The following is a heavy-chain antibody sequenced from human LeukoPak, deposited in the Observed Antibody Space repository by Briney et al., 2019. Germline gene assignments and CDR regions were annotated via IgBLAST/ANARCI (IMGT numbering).Heavy chain of an antibody. V-gene: IGHV3-74*01. J-gene: IGHJ5*01. Sequence: GGSLRLPCAASGFTFSNYWMYWVRQAPGRGPLWVSRISGDGITTYYAGSVKGRFTISRDNAKNTLYLQMHSLRAEDSAVYYCARGFYGSGNSWGRGTLVTVSS. D-gene: IGHD3-10*01. CDR2: ISGDGITT. CDR1: GFTFSNYW. CDR3: ARGFYGSGNS.